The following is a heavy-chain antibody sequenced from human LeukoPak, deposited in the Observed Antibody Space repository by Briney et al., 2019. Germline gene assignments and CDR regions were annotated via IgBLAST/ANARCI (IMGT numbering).Heavy chain of an antibody. J-gene: IGHJ4*02. V-gene: IGHV3-15*01. Sequence: GGSLRLSCAASGFTFSNAWMSWVRQAPGKGLEWVGRIKSKTDGCTKDYAAPVKGRFTISRDDSKNTMCRQIYSLTTEDTTVYYCTVYRSGSHIEYWGQETLLSVSS. CDR2: IKSKTDGCTK. CDR1: GFTFSNAW. CDR3: TVYRSGSHIEY. D-gene: IGHD6-19*01.